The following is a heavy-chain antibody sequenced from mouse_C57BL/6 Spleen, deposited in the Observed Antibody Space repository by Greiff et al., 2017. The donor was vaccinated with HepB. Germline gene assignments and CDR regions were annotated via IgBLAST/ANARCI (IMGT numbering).Heavy chain of an antibody. CDR1: GYSITSGYD. CDR3: ARGEEYYAMDY. CDR2: ISYSGST. V-gene: IGHV3-1*01. J-gene: IGHJ4*01. Sequence: EVQVVESGPGMVKPSQSLSLTCTVTGYSITSGYDWHWIRHFPGNKLEWMGYISYSGSTNYNPSLKSRISITHDTSKNHFFLKLNSVTTEDTATYYCARGEEYYAMDYWGQGTSVTVSS.